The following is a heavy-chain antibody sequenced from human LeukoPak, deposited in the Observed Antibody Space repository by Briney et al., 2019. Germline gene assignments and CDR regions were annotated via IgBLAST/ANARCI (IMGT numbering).Heavy chain of an antibody. J-gene: IGHJ4*02. CDR1: GFTFSVYY. Sequence: GGSLRLSCAASGFTFSVYYMSWIRQAPGKGRVCVSYISSSGSTIYYADSVKGRFTISRDNAKNSQYLEIKSLRAVEPAEYYCARALDRGSYAIDYWGQGTLVTVSS. CDR3: ARALDRGSYAIDY. CDR2: ISSSGSTI. V-gene: IGHV3-11*01. D-gene: IGHD1-26*01.